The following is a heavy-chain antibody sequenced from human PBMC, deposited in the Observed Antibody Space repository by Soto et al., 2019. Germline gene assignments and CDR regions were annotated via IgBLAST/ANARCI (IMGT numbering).Heavy chain of an antibody. V-gene: IGHV4-59*13. CDR1: VESISIYY. CDR3: ARDAGGPADY. D-gene: IGHD2-15*01. CDR2: MSYSGST. J-gene: IGHJ4*02. Sequence: PSETLSLTCNVSVESISIYYWGWIRQPPGKGLEWIGYMSYSGSTNYNPSLKSRVTISVDTSKNQFSLKLSSVTAADTAVYYCARDAGGPADYWGQGTLVTVSS.